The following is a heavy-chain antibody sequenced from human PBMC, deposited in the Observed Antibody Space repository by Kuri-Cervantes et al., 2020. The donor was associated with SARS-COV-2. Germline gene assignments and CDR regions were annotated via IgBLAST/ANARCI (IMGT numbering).Heavy chain of an antibody. CDR1: GFIFSSFE. Sequence: GGSLRLSCTVSGFIFSSFEMNWIRHVPGKGLEGVSYISSSGGKIYYADSVKGRFTISSDNAENSLYLELNSLRPEDTGVYYCVRDGDHWNFDYWGQGTLVTVSS. D-gene: IGHD1-1*01. V-gene: IGHV3-48*03. CDR3: VRDGDHWNFDY. CDR2: ISSSGGKI. J-gene: IGHJ4*02.